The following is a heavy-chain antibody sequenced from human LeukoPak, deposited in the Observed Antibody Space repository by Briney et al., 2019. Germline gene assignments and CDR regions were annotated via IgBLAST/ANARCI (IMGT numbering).Heavy chain of an antibody. CDR3: AKFGLAGSGRYHDAFDI. CDR2: TRGSGGST. D-gene: IGHD3-10*01. Sequence: WGSLRLSCAASGFTFSSYGMTWVRQAPGKGLEWVSATRGSGGSTYYADSVKGRSTISRGNSKNTLYLQMNSLRAEDTAVYYCAKFGLAGSGRYHDAFDIWGQGTMVTVSS. V-gene: IGHV3-23*01. J-gene: IGHJ3*02. CDR1: GFTFSSYG.